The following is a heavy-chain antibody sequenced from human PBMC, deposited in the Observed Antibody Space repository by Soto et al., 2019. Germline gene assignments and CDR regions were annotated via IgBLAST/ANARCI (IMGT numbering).Heavy chain of an antibody. V-gene: IGHV4-34*01. J-gene: IGHJ4*02. CDR2: INHSGST. D-gene: IGHD3-3*01. CDR1: GGSFSGYY. CDR3: ASRITVFGVVIPY. Sequence: SETLSLTCAVYGGSFSGYYWGWIRQPPGKGLEWIGEINHSGSTNYNPSLKSRVTISVDTSKNQFSLKLSSVTAADTAVYYCASRITVFGVVIPYWGQGTLVTVSS.